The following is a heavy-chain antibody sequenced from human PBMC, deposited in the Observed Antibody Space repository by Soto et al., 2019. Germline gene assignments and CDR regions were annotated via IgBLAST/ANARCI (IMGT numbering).Heavy chain of an antibody. CDR3: ARRGYSYGYVDIDY. D-gene: IGHD5-18*01. CDR1: GYTFTYRY. V-gene: IGHV1-3*01. J-gene: IGHJ4*02. CDR2: INAGNGNT. Sequence: GASVKVSCKASGYTFTYRYLHWVRQAPGQALEWMGWINAGNGNTKYSQKFQGRVTITRDTSARTAYMELSSLRSEDTSVYYCARRGYSYGYVDIDYWGQGTLVTVSS.